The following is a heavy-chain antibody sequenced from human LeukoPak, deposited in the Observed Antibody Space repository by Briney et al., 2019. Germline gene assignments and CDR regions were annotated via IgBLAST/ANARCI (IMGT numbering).Heavy chain of an antibody. CDR3: ARGSIWFGETFYYYGMDV. CDR2: ISSSSSYT. Sequence: GGSLRLSCAASGFTSSDYYMSWIRQAPGKGLEWVSYISSSSSYTNYADSVKGRFTISRDNAKNSLYLQMNSLRAEDTAVYYCARGSIWFGETFYYYGMDVWGKGTTVTVSS. V-gene: IGHV3-11*06. J-gene: IGHJ6*04. D-gene: IGHD3-10*01. CDR1: GFTSSDYY.